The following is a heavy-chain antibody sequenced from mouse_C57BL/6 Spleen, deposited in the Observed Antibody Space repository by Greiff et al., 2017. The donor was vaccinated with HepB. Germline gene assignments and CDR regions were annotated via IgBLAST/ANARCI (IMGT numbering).Heavy chain of an antibody. D-gene: IGHD2-3*01. CDR3: ARKGDGYYEDAMDY. CDR2: IYPGDGDT. Sequence: VKLMESGAELVKPGASVKISCKASGYAFSSYWMNWVKQRPGKGLEWIGQIYPGDGDTNYNGKFKGKATLTADKSSSTAYMQLSSLTSEDSAVYFCARKGDGYYEDAMDYWGQGTSVTVSS. J-gene: IGHJ4*01. V-gene: IGHV1-80*01. CDR1: GYAFSSYW.